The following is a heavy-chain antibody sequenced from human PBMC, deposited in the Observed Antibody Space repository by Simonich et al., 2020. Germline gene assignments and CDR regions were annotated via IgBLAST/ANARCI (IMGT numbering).Heavy chain of an antibody. CDR2: NSAYNGNT. CDR3: ARSTTGTTAFDI. J-gene: IGHJ3*02. D-gene: IGHD1-1*01. V-gene: IGHV1-18*01. Sequence: QVQLVQSGAEVKKPVASVKVSCKASGYTFTSYGIRWGRQAPGQGLEWMGWNSAYNGNTNYAQKLQGRVTMTTDTSTSTAYMELRSLRSDDTAVYYCARSTTGTTAFDIWGQGTMVTVSS. CDR1: GYTFTSYG.